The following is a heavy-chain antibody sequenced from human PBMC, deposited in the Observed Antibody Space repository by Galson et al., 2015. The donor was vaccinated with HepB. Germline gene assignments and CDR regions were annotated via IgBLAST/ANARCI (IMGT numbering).Heavy chain of an antibody. CDR1: GFTFSSYG. D-gene: IGHD2-15*01. CDR3: TKGGGGGSQWYLDL. Sequence: SLRLSCAASGFTFSSYGMHWVRQAPGKGLEWVAVISYDGFYKNYVDSVKGRFTISRDNFKNTLYLQMNSLRPEDTAMYYCTKGGGGGSQWYLDLWGRGTLVTVSS. V-gene: IGHV3-30*18. CDR2: ISYDGFYK. J-gene: IGHJ2*01.